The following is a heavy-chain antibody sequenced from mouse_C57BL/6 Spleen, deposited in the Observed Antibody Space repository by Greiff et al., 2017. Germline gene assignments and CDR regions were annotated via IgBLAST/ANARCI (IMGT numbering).Heavy chain of an antibody. J-gene: IGHJ4*01. Sequence: VQLQQSGAELVKPGASVKISCKASGYAFSSYWMNWVKQRPGKGLEWIGQIYPGDGDTNYNGKFKGKATLTADTSSSTAYMQLSSLTSEDSAVFFWARDWDEGAMGDWGQGTSVTVSS. D-gene: IGHD4-1*01. V-gene: IGHV1-80*01. CDR1: GYAFSSYW. CDR3: ARDWDEGAMGD. CDR2: IYPGDGDT.